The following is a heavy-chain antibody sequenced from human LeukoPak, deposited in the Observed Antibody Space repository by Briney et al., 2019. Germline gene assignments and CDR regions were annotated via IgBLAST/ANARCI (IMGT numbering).Heavy chain of an antibody. Sequence: GGSLRLSCAASGITFSRYAMHWVRQAPGKGLEWVAVISYDGSNKYCTDSVKGRFTISRDNSKNTLYLQMNSLRAEDTAVYYCAKDFSVYYYDSRVLDYWGQGTLVTVSS. V-gene: IGHV3-30*04. J-gene: IGHJ4*02. D-gene: IGHD3-22*01. CDR2: ISYDGSNK. CDR1: GITFSRYA. CDR3: AKDFSVYYYDSRVLDY.